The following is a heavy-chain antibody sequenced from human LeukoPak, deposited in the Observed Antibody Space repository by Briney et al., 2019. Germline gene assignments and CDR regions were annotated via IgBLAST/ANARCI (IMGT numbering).Heavy chain of an antibody. CDR1: GGSISSTNYY. J-gene: IGHJ3*01. V-gene: IGHV4-39*01. D-gene: IGHD3-10*01. CDR3: ARHQTGLLYYGSGSHTAAFNL. CDR2: FFFPGNT. Sequence: SETLSLTCTVSGGSISSTNYYWGWIRQPPGKGLEWVGSFFFPGNTFYNPSLKSRVTISVDTSKNQFSLTLSSVTAADTAVYYCARHQTGLLYYGSGSHTAAFNLWGQGTRVTVSS.